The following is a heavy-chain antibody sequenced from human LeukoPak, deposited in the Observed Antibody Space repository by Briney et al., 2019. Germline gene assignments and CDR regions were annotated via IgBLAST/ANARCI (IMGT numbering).Heavy chain of an antibody. Sequence: GRSLRLSCAASGFTFSSYAMHWVRQAPGKGLEWVAVISYDGSNKYYADSVKGRFTISRDNSKNTLFLQMNSLRAEDTAVYYCARDGGLYYGPPYDAFDIWGQGTMVTVSS. J-gene: IGHJ3*02. CDR2: ISYDGSNK. D-gene: IGHD3-10*01. V-gene: IGHV3-30-3*01. CDR3: ARDGGLYYGPPYDAFDI. CDR1: GFTFSSYA.